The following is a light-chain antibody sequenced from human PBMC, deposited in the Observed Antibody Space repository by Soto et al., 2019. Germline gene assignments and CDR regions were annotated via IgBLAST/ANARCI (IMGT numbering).Light chain of an antibody. CDR2: GNS. Sequence: QSVLTQPPSVSGAPGQRVTISCTGSSSNIGAGYDVHWYQQLPGTAPKLLIYGNSNRPSGVPDRLSGSKSGTTASLAITGLQAEGDADYYCQSYDSSLSGHVVFGGGTKLTVL. J-gene: IGLJ2*01. V-gene: IGLV1-40*01. CDR1: SSNIGAGYD. CDR3: QSYDSSLSGHVV.